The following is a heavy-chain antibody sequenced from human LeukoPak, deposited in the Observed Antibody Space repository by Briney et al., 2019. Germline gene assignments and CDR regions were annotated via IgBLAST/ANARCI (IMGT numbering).Heavy chain of an antibody. D-gene: IGHD1-1*01. CDR2: ITPSGDGT. CDR3: TREFPSTGYFDY. V-gene: IGHV1-46*01. J-gene: IGHJ4*02. CDR1: GYRLTSYF. Sequence: ASVKVSCKSSGYRLTSYFMHWVRQAPGHGLEWMGVITPSGDGTSYTQKLQGRVTMTRDMSTNTDFMELTSLRSEDSALYFCTREFPSTGYFDYWGQGTLVTVSS.